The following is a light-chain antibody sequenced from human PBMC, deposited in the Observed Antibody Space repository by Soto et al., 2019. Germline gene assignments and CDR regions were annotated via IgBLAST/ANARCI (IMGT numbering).Light chain of an antibody. V-gene: IGKV3-15*01. J-gene: IGKJ4*01. Sequence: TQPPDTLSVSPLKRSTLSFSASKGRGTNLAWYQQKPGQAPRLLISAASSRATGVPDRFSGSGSGTEFTLTISSLESEDFAVYYCQQYNHWPRTFGGGTKVDIK. CDR3: QQYNHWPRT. CDR1: KGRGTN. CDR2: AAS.